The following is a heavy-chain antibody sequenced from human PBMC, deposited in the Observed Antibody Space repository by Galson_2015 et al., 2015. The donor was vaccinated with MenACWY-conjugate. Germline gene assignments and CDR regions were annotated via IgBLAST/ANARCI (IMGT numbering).Heavy chain of an antibody. D-gene: IGHD6-13*01. Sequence: CAISGDSVSSNSAAWNWIRQSPSRGLEWLGRTYYRSKWYNDYAVSVKSRITINPDTSKNQFSLQLNSVTPEDTAVYYCARESGSSWYYYYYGMDVWGQGTTVTVSS. CDR1: GDSVSSNSAA. V-gene: IGHV6-1*01. J-gene: IGHJ6*02. CDR2: TYYRSKWYN. CDR3: ARESGSSWYYYYYGMDV.